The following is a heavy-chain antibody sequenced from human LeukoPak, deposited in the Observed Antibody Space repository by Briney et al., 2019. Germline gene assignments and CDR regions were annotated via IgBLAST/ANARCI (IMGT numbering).Heavy chain of an antibody. CDR2: INPNNGVT. Sequence: ASVTVSCKASGYIFTAHYIHWVRQAPGQGLEWMGWINPNNGVTNYAQKFQGRVTITRDTSITTAYMELSSLRSGDTAVYYCVRIYYGPDYWGQGTLVTVSS. D-gene: IGHD4-17*01. J-gene: IGHJ4*02. CDR3: VRIYYGPDY. CDR1: GYIFTAHY. V-gene: IGHV1-2*02.